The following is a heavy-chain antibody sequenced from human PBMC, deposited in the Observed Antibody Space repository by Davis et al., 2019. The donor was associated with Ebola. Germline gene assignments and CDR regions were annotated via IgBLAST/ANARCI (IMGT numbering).Heavy chain of an antibody. Sequence: GESLKISCAASGFTFSSYAMSWVRQAPGKGLEWVSAISSSGSTIYYADSVKGRFTISRDNSKNTLYLQMNSLRAEDTAVYYCARITKRYYYYGMDVWGQGTTVTVSS. CDR1: GFTFSSYA. J-gene: IGHJ6*02. D-gene: IGHD5-24*01. V-gene: IGHV3-23*01. CDR2: ISSSGSTI. CDR3: ARITKRYYYYGMDV.